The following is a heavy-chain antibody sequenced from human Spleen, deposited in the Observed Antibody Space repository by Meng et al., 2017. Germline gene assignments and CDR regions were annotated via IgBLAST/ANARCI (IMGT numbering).Heavy chain of an antibody. Sequence: QGEVQPWGPGLLKPSETLPLTCVVSGGSFSDYYWSWIRQPPGKGLEWIGEIYHSGSANYNPSLKSRLTISVDKSKTQFSLTLSSVTAADTAVYYCARKYGNYPYYFDYWGQGTLVTVSS. V-gene: IGHV4-34*01. CDR1: GGSFSDYY. CDR2: IYHSGSA. CDR3: ARKYGNYPYYFDY. D-gene: IGHD1-7*01. J-gene: IGHJ4*02.